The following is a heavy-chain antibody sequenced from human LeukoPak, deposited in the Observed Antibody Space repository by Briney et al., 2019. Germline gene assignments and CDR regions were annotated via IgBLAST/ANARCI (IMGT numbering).Heavy chain of an antibody. CDR3: ARDKRSYSSGWAFDY. Sequence: ASVKVSCKASGYTFTSYGISWVRQAPGQGLEWMGWISACNGNTNYAQKLQGRVTMTTDTSTSTAYMELRSLRSDDTAVYYCARDKRSYSSGWAFDYWGQGTLVTVSS. CDR1: GYTFTSYG. CDR2: ISACNGNT. J-gene: IGHJ4*02. V-gene: IGHV1-18*01. D-gene: IGHD6-19*01.